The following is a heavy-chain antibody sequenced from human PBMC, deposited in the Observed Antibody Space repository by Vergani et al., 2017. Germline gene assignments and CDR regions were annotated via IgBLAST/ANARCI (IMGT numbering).Heavy chain of an antibody. V-gene: IGHV3-64*01. CDR2: ISSNWGST. CDR3: ARGDILTGYRDAFDI. J-gene: IGHJ3*02. D-gene: IGHD3-9*01. Sequence: EVQLVESGGGLVQPGGSLRLSCAASGFTFSSYAMHWVRQAPGKGLEYVSAISSNWGSTYYANSVKGRFTISRDNSKNTLYLQMGSLRAEDMAVYYCARGDILTGYRDAFDIWGQGTMVTVSS. CDR1: GFTFSSYA.